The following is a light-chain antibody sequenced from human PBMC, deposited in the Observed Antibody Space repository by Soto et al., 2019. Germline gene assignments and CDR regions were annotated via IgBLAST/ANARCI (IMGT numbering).Light chain of an antibody. CDR3: SSYSSSTTHVV. Sequence: QSALTQPASVSGSPGRSVTISCTGTSSDVGDFNYVSWYQHLPGRAPKLIIYDVTNRPSGISYRFSGSKSGRTASLTISGLQAEDEADYYCSSYSSSTTHVVFGGGTKVTVL. V-gene: IGLV2-14*03. CDR2: DVT. J-gene: IGLJ2*01. CDR1: SSDVGDFNY.